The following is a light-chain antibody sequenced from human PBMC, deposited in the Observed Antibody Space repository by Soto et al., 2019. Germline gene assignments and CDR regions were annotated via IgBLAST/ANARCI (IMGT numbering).Light chain of an antibody. J-gene: IGKJ1*01. Sequence: DIQMTQSPSTLSASVGDGVTITCRASQSISSWLAWYQQKPGKAPKLLIYDASSLESGVPSRFSGSGSGTEFTLTISSLQPDDFATYYCQQYNSYWTFGQGTKVDNK. CDR2: DAS. CDR1: QSISSW. CDR3: QQYNSYWT. V-gene: IGKV1-5*01.